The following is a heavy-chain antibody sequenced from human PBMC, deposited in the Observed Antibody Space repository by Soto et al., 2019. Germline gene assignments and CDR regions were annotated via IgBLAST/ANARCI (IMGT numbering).Heavy chain of an antibody. Sequence: PSETLSLTCAVYGGSFSGYYWTWIRQPPGTGLEWIGEINHSGSTNYNPSLKSRVTISVDTFKNQFSLKLTSVTAADTAVYYCARDKITGLFDYWGQRTLVTVSS. CDR2: INHSGST. CDR1: GGSFSGYY. CDR3: ARDKITGLFDY. V-gene: IGHV4-34*01. D-gene: IGHD2-8*02. J-gene: IGHJ4*02.